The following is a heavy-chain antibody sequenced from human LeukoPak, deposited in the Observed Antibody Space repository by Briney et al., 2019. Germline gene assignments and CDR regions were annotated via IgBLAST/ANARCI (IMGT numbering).Heavy chain of an antibody. CDR1: GYTFTGYY. J-gene: IGHJ6*02. Sequence: GASVKVSCKASGYTFTGYYMHWVRQAPGQGLEWMGWINPNSGGTNYAQKFQGGVTMTRDTSISTAYMELSGLRSDDTAVYYCARDGYNSRWYYYYGMDVWGQGATVTVSS. V-gene: IGHV1-2*02. CDR3: ARDGYNSRWYYYYGMDV. D-gene: IGHD5-24*01. CDR2: INPNSGGT.